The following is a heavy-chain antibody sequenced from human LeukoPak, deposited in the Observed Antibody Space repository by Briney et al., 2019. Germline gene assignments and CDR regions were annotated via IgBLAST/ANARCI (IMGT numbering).Heavy chain of an antibody. D-gene: IGHD5-24*01. CDR2: IKQDGSVK. CDR3: AREDAYNADFDF. J-gene: IGHJ4*02. V-gene: IGHV3-7*01. CDR1: GFSFSTYW. Sequence: PGGSLRLSCAASGFSFSTYWMSWVRQAPGKGLEWVANIKQDGSVKYYVDSVKGRFAISRDNAKSSLYLQMNSLRAEDTAVYYCAREDAYNADFDFWGQGTLVTVSS.